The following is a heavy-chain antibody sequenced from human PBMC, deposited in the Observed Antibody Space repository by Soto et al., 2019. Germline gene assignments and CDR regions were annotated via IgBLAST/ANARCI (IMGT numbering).Heavy chain of an antibody. V-gene: IGHV3-72*01. CDR3: ARFSGSYTRGLDY. D-gene: IGHD1-26*01. CDR1: GFTFSDHY. J-gene: IGHJ4*02. CDR2: SRNKANCYST. Sequence: EVQLVESGGGLVQPGGSLRLSCAASGFTFSDHYMDWVRQAPGKGLEWVGRSRNKANCYSTEYAASVKGRFTISRDESKNSLYLQMNSLKTEDTAVYYCARFSGSYTRGLDYWGQGTLVTVSS.